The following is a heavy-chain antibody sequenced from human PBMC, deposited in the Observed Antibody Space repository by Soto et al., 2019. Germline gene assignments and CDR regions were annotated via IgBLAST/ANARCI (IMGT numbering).Heavy chain of an antibody. CDR1: GFTFTSYG. V-gene: IGHV3-30*18. D-gene: IGHD6-13*01. CDR2: IXYDGSXQ. CDR3: AKKGLYSSSANY. Sequence: PXXSLRLSCAASGFTFTSYGMHWVRQAPGKGLEGVAVIXYDGSXQYYAAPVKGXXTISRDNXXNTPYLQMNSLRAEDTAVYYCAKKGLYSSSANYWGQGTLVTVSS. J-gene: IGHJ4*02.